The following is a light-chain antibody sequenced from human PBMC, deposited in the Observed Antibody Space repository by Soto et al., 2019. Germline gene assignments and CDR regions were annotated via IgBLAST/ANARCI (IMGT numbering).Light chain of an antibody. CDR1: QGIGNN. Sequence: EIQMTQSPSSLSASVGDRVPITCRASQGIGNNLAWYQQNPGKVPNLLIYAASTLHSGVPSRFSGSGSGTDFTLTISSLQPEDVATYYCQKYDSVPWTFGQGTKV. V-gene: IGKV1-27*01. J-gene: IGKJ1*01. CDR3: QKYDSVPWT. CDR2: AAS.